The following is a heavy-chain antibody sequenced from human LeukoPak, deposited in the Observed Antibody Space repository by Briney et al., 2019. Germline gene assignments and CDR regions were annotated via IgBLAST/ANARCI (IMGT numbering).Heavy chain of an antibody. D-gene: IGHD6-13*01. CDR3: ARAGGYITSWYFDH. V-gene: IGHV3-23*01. Sequence: GGSLRLSCAASGFTFSSYVMSWVRQAPGKGLECVSGISGSGRNTYYADSVKGRFTISRATSKNTLYLQMNSLRAEDTAIYYCARAGGYITSWYFDHWGQGTLVTVSS. CDR2: ISGSGRNT. J-gene: IGHJ4*02. CDR1: GFTFSSYV.